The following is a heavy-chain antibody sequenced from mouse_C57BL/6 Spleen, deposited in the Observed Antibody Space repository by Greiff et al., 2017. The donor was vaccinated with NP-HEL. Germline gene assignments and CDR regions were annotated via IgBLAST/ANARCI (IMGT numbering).Heavy chain of an antibody. J-gene: IGHJ4*01. V-gene: IGHV1-55*01. CDR2: IYPGSGST. CDR3: ARDYYGNYVLYAMDY. Sequence: QVQLQQPGAELVKPGASVKMSCKASGYTFTSYWITWVKQRPGQGLEWIGDIYPGSGSTNYNEKFKSKATLTVDTSSSTAYMQLSSLTSEDSAVYYCARDYYGNYVLYAMDYWGQGTSVTVSS. D-gene: IGHD2-1*01. CDR1: GYTFTSYW.